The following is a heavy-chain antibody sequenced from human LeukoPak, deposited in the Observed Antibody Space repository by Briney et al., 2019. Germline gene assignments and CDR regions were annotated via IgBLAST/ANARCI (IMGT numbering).Heavy chain of an antibody. CDR1: GFTFSSYG. V-gene: IGHV3-30*03. Sequence: PGGSLRLSCAASGFTFSSYGMHWVRQAPGKGLEWVAVISYDGSNKYYADSVKGRFTISRDNSKNTLYLQMNSLRAEDTAVYYCAREMYYYGSGSYCDYWGQGTLVTVSS. J-gene: IGHJ4*02. CDR2: ISYDGSNK. CDR3: AREMYYYGSGSYCDY. D-gene: IGHD3-10*01.